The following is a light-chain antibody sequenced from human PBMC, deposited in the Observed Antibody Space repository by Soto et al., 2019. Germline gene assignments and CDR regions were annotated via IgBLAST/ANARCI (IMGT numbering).Light chain of an antibody. CDR2: AAS. V-gene: IGKV3-20*01. J-gene: IGKJ1*01. Sequence: EIVLTQSPGTLSLSPGERATLSCRASHSVSSSYLAWYQQKPGQAPWLLIYAASNRATGMPDRFSGSGSGTDFTLTISRLEPEDFAVYYCQQYGSSPPWTFAQGTKVEIK. CDR3: QQYGSSPPWT. CDR1: HSVSSSY.